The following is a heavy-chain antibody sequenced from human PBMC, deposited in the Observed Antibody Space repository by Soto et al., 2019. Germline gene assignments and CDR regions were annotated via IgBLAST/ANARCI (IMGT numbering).Heavy chain of an antibody. V-gene: IGHV4-4*07. CDR2: IYSRGDT. CDR3: AGIGEDVYDGMDV. CDR1: GGSMRSYY. Sequence: SETLSLPCSVSGGSMRSYYWHWLRQPAGKGLEWIGRIYSRGDTNYNPSVKSRVTMSVDTSKNEFSLRLNSVTAADTAVYYCAGIGEDVYDGMDVWGQGTTVTVSS. D-gene: IGHD3-22*01. J-gene: IGHJ6*02.